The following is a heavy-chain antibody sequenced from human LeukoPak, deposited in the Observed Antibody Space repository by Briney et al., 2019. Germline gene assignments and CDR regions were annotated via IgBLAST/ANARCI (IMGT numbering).Heavy chain of an antibody. J-gene: IGHJ6*02. CDR2: INHSGST. CDR3: ARGSSGHPKYYYYGMDV. V-gene: IGHV4-34*01. CDR1: GGSFSGYY. Sequence: PSETLSLTCAVYGGSFSGYYWSWIRQPPGKGLEWIGEINHSGSTNYNPSPKSRVTISVDTSKNQFSLKLSSVTAADTAVYYCARGSSGHPKYYYYGMDVWGQGTTVTVSS. D-gene: IGHD6-19*01.